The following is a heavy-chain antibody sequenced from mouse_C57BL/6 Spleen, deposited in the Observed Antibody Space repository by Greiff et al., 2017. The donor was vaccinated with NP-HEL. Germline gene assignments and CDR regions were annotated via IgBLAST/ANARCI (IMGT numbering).Heavy chain of an antibody. D-gene: IGHD2-1*01. CDR1: GFNIKNTY. CDR3: APFYGNYVVTWFAY. J-gene: IGHJ3*01. V-gene: IGHV14-3*01. CDR2: IDPANGNT. Sequence: EVKLMESVAELVRPGASVKLSCTASGFNIKNTYMHWVKQRPEQGLEWIGRIDPANGNTKYAPKFQGKATITADTSSNTAYLQLSSLTSEDTAIYYCAPFYGNYVVTWFAYWGQGTLVTVSA.